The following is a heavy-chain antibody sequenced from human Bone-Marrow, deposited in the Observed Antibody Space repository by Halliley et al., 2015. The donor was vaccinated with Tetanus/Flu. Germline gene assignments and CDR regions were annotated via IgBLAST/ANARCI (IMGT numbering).Heavy chain of an antibody. V-gene: IGHV3-11*05. Sequence: PGKGLEWLSSISGSSNLRRSLASVTGRFTISRDNAKNLLYLQMNSLRVEDTAMYYCARDGGLFPAWGQGTLVIVSS. J-gene: IGHJ5*02. CDR3: ARDGGLFPA. D-gene: IGHD6-25*01. CDR2: ISGSSNLR.